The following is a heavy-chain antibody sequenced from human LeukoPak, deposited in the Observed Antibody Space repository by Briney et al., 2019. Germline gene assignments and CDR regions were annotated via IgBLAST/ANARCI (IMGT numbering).Heavy chain of an antibody. J-gene: IGHJ4*02. CDR1: GGSISSYF. CDR3: AREPSTAASTGRPFDY. Sequence: PSETLSLTCTVSGGSISSYFWSWIRQPAGKGLEWIGRMYTSGSTNCNPSLKSRVIMSVDTSKNQFSLNLSSVTAADTAVYYCAREPSTAASTGRPFDYWGQGTLVTVSS. CDR2: MYTSGST. D-gene: IGHD6-25*01. V-gene: IGHV4-4*07.